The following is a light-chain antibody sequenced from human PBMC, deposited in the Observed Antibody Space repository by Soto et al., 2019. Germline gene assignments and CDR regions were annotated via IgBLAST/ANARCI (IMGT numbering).Light chain of an antibody. CDR2: EVN. CDR1: SSDVGSGNR. V-gene: IGLV2-18*02. Sequence: QSVLTQPPSVSGSPGQSVTIFCTGTSSDVGSGNRVSWYQQPPGTAPKLMIYEVNNRPSGVPDRFSGSKSGNTASLTIFGLQAEDEADYYCSSFTTSNTWVFGGGTKVTVL. CDR3: SSFTTSNTWV. J-gene: IGLJ3*02.